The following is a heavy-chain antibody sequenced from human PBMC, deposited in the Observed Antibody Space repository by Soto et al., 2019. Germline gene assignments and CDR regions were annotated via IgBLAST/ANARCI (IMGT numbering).Heavy chain of an antibody. V-gene: IGHV3-33*01. CDR1: RFTFSSYG. D-gene: IGHD6-13*01. J-gene: IGHJ4*02. CDR2: IWYDGSNK. Sequence: QVQLVESGGGVVQPGRSLRLSCAASRFTFSSYGMHWVRQAPGKGLEWVAVIWYDGSNKYYADSVKGRFTISRDNSKNTLYLQMNSLRAEDTAVYYCARDARSWYSPDYWGQGTLVTVSS. CDR3: ARDARSWYSPDY.